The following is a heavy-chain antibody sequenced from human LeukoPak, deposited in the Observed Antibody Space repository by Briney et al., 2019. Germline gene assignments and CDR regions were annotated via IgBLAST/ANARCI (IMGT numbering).Heavy chain of an antibody. V-gene: IGHV4-34*01. CDR3: ARSSYSDCRFYYYGMDV. Sequence: SETLSLTCAVYGGSFSGYYWSWIRQPPGKGLEWIGEINHSGSTNYNPSLKSRVTISVDTSKNQFSLKLSSVTAADTAVYYGARSSYSDCRFYYYGMDVWGQGTTVTVSS. CDR1: GGSFSGYY. CDR2: INHSGST. D-gene: IGHD4-11*01. J-gene: IGHJ6*02.